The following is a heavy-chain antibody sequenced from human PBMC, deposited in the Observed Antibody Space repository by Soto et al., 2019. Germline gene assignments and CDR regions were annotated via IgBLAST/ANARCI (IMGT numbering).Heavy chain of an antibody. J-gene: IGHJ4*02. CDR3: ARGLGGGDWFDY. CDR1: GGSVSSGSYY. V-gene: IGHV4-61*01. Sequence: QVQLQESGPGLVKPSETLSLTCTVSGGSVSSGSYYWSWIRQPPGKGLEWIGYIYYSGSTNYNPSLKSPVTISVDTSKNQFSLKLSSVTAADTAVYYCARGLGGGDWFDYWGQGTLVTVSS. CDR2: IYYSGST. D-gene: IGHD2-21*02.